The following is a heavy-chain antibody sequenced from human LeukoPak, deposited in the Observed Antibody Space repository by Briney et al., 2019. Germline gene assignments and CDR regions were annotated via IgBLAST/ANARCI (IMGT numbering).Heavy chain of an antibody. J-gene: IGHJ4*02. CDR3: ARRGGHDC. CDR2: ISSGSDYM. D-gene: IGHD2-15*01. V-gene: IGHV3-21*01. Sequence: PGGSLRLSCAASGFTFSNAWMSWVRQAPGKGLEWVSCISSGSDYMYYADSVRGRFTVSRDNAKNSLSLQLNSLRAEDTAVYYCARRGGHDCWGQGTLVTVSS. CDR1: GFTFSNAW.